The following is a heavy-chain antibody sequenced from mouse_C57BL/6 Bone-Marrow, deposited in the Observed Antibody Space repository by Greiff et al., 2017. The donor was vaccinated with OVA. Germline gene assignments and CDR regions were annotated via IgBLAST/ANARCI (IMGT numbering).Heavy chain of an antibody. V-gene: IGHV1-76*01. CDR1: GYTFTDYY. Sequence: VQLQQSGAELVRPGASVKLSCKASGYTFTDYYINWVKQRPGQGLEWIARIYPGSGNTYYNEKFKGKATLTAEKSSSTAYMQLSSLTTKDSAVYFCARSTMVTTPPAYWGQGTLVTVSA. CDR2: IYPGSGNT. J-gene: IGHJ3*01. CDR3: ARSTMVTTPPAY. D-gene: IGHD2-2*01.